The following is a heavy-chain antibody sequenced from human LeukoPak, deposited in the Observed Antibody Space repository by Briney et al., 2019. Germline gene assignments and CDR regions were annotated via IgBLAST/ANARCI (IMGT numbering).Heavy chain of an antibody. CDR1: GFSFTNYW. D-gene: IGHD1-14*01. CDR2: INQDGSER. CDR3: ARDKITGASTNDY. Sequence: GGSLRLSCAASGFSFTNYWMSWVRQAPGMGLEWVAIINQDGSERYYVDSVKGRFTVSRDSAKNSLYLQMNSLRVEDTAVYYCARDKITGASTNDYWGQGALVTVSS. V-gene: IGHV3-7*01. J-gene: IGHJ4*02.